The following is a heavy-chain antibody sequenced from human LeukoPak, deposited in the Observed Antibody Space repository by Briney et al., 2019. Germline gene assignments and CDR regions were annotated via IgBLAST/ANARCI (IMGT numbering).Heavy chain of an antibody. Sequence: SETLSLTCAVYGGSFSGYYWSWIRQPPGKGLEWIGEINHSGSTNYNPSLKSRVTISVDTSKNQFSLKLSSVTAADTAVYYCARTTEAHSWRTRYYDYYMDVWGEGTTVTVSS. CDR3: ARTTEAHSWRTRYYDYYMDV. D-gene: IGHD6-13*01. CDR2: INHSGST. J-gene: IGHJ6*03. V-gene: IGHV4-34*01. CDR1: GGSFSGYY.